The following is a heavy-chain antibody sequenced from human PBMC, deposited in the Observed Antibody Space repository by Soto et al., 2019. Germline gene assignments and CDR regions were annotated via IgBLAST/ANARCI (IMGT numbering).Heavy chain of an antibody. Sequence: SETLSLTCTVSGGSISSSSYYWGWIRQPPGKGLEWIGSIYYSGSTYYNPSLKSRVTISVDTSKNQFSLKLSSVTAADTAVYYCARVNVYLPSIYENSPTPYSSYMDAWSKGTTLTVSS. J-gene: IGHJ6*03. CDR3: ARVNVYLPSIYENSPTPYSSYMDA. D-gene: IGHD5-12*01. CDR1: GGSISSSSYY. V-gene: IGHV4-39*01. CDR2: IYYSGST.